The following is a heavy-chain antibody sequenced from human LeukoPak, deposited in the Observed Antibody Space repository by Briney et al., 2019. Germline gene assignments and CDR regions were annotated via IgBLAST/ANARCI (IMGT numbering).Heavy chain of an antibody. D-gene: IGHD2-2*01. J-gene: IGHJ4*01. V-gene: IGHV4-39*07. Sequence: SETLSLTCTVSGGSISSTTYYWGWIRQPPGKGLHWIGSIYYSGSTYYNPSLKSRVTISVDTSKNQFSLRLSSVTAADTAVYYCARGGSSREGDYWGQGTLVTVSS. CDR3: ARGGSSREGDY. CDR2: IYYSGST. CDR1: GGSISSTTYY.